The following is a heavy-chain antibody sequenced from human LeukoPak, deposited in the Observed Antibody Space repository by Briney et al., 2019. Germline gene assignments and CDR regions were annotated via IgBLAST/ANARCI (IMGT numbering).Heavy chain of an antibody. V-gene: IGHV3-74*01. CDR3: ARGPYYDFWSGYYNYMDV. J-gene: IGHJ6*03. Sequence: PGGSLRLSCAASGFTFSSYWMPWVRQAPGKGLVWVSRITTDGGSTSYADSVKGRFTISRDNAKNTLYLQMNSLRAEDTAVYYCARGPYYDFWSGYYNYMDVWGKGTTVTVSS. CDR2: ITTDGGST. CDR1: GFTFSSYW. D-gene: IGHD3-3*01.